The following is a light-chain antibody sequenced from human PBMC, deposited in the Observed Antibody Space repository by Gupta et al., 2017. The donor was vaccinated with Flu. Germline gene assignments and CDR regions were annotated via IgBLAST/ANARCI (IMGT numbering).Light chain of an antibody. J-gene: IGLJ3*02. CDR2: EVS. V-gene: IGLV2-8*01. Sequence: QSALTPPPSASGSPGQSVTISCTGTSSDVGTYNYVSWYQQHPGKAPKLMIYEVSKRPSGVPDRFSGSKSGNTASLTVSGLQAEDEADYYCNSYTVTNNFWVFGGGTKLTVL. CDR1: SSDVGTYNY. CDR3: NSYTVTNNFWV.